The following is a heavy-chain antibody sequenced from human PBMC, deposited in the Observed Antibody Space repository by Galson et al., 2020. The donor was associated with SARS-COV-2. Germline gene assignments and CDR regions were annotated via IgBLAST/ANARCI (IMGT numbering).Heavy chain of an antibody. CDR1: GYTFAGYY. V-gene: IGHV1-2*02. CDR2: INPNTGDT. D-gene: IGHD3-22*01. Sequence: ASVKVSCKTSGYTFAGYYMHWVRQAPGHGLEWMGCINPNTGDTKYAQTFQGRVTMTRDTSISTAYMELSSLRSDDTAVLYCARDRYFDSIGGPVYYFDYWGNGTLVTVSS. J-gene: IGHJ4*01. CDR3: ARDRYFDSIGGPVYYFDY.